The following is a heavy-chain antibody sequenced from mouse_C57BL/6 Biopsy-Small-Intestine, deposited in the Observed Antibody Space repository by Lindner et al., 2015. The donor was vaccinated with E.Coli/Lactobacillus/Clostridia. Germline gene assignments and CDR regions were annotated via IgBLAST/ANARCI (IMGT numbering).Heavy chain of an antibody. D-gene: IGHD2-2*01. Sequence: VKVSCKASGYTLSAMASVGCDRLLDKGLKWMGWISPYNGNTNDAQKFQGRVTMTTDTSTNTVYMELKSLRSDDTAVYYCARDMVMWAGTSGLFEYWGQGTLVTVSS. CDR3: ARDMVMWAGTSGLFEY. V-gene: IGHV14-1*02. J-gene: IGHJ4*01. CDR2: ISPYNGNT. CDR1: GYTLSAMA.